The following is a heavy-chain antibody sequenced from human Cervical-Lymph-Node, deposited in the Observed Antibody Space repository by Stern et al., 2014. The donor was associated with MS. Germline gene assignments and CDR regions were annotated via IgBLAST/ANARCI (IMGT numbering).Heavy chain of an antibody. Sequence: QDQLVQSGTEVKKPGASVKVSCKASGYTFTGYYMHWVRQAPGQGLEWIGRINPNGGGTDYAQKFQGRVTMARDTYINTAYMELRSLRYDDTAVYYCARVGSSWPQYYFDYWGQGTLVTVSS. CDR3: ARVGSSWPQYYFDY. CDR2: INPNGGGT. CDR1: GYTFTGYY. J-gene: IGHJ4*02. D-gene: IGHD6-13*01. V-gene: IGHV1-2*06.